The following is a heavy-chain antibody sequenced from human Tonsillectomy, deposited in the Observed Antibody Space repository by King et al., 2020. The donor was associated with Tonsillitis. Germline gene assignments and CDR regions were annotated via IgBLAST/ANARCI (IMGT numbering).Heavy chain of an antibody. D-gene: IGHD2-15*01. CDR3: ARVVVAATPFSLSYSFDY. CDR2: VSYSGST. CDR1: GGSISSYC. V-gene: IGHV4-59*01. J-gene: IGHJ4*02. Sequence: QLQESGPGLVKPSETLSLTCTVSGGSISSYCWSWIRPPPGKGLEWMEYVSYSGSTTYNPSLKSRVTTSVDTSKNQFSLKLSSVTAADTAVYSCARVVVAATPFSLSYSFDYWGQGILVTVPS.